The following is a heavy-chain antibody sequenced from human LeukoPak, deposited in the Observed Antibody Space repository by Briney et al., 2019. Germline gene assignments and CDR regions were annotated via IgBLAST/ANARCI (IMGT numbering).Heavy chain of an antibody. V-gene: IGHV3-53*01. CDR3: ARVDIVVVPAAIVGSGYYYYMDV. D-gene: IGHD2-2*02. CDR1: GFTVSRNY. J-gene: IGHJ6*03. Sequence: GGSLRLSCAASGFTVSRNYMSWVRQAPGKGLEWVSVIYSGGDTYYADFVKGRFTISRDNSKNTLYLQINSLTAEDTAVYYCARVDIVVVPAAIVGSGYYYYMDVWGKGTTVTVSS. CDR2: IYSGGDT.